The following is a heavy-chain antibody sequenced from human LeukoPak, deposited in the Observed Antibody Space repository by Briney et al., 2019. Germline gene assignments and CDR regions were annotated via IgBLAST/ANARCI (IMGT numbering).Heavy chain of an antibody. CDR3: ARDSEDSSGYYLPLYYYYYMDV. J-gene: IGHJ6*03. Sequence: PGGSLRLSCAASGFTFSSYAMHWVRQAPGKGLEYVSAISSNGGSTYYANSVKGRFTISRDNSKNTLYLQMGSLRAEDMAVYYCARDSEDSSGYYLPLYYYYYMDVWGKGTTVTVSS. CDR1: GFTFSSYA. D-gene: IGHD3-22*01. CDR2: ISSNGGST. V-gene: IGHV3-64*01.